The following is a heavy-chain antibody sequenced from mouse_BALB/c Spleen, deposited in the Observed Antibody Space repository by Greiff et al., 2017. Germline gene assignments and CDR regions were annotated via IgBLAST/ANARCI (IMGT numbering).Heavy chain of an antibody. Sequence: EVHLVESGGGLVKPGGSLKLSCAASGFTFSSYAMSWVRQTPEKRLEWVAYISSGGSTYYPDSVKGRFTISSDNARNILYLQMSSLRSEDTAMYFCARGPYYYDSSYGDLDYWGQGTTVTVSS. J-gene: IGHJ2*01. CDR1: GFTFSSYA. CDR2: ISSGGST. D-gene: IGHD1-1*01. V-gene: IGHV5-6-5*01. CDR3: ARGPYYYDSSYGDLDY.